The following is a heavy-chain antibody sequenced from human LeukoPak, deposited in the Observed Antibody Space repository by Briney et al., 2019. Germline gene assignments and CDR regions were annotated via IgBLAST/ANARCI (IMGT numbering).Heavy chain of an antibody. CDR3: ARGKGLGYGWFDP. CDR1: GGTFSSYA. V-gene: IGHV1-69*05. J-gene: IGHJ5*02. CDR2: IIPIFGTA. D-gene: IGHD3-16*01. Sequence: SVKVSCKASGGTFSSYAISWVRQAPGQGLEWMGGIIPIFGTANYAQKFQGRVTITTDESTSTAYMELSSLRSEDTAVYYCARGKGLGYGWFDPWGQGTLVTVSS.